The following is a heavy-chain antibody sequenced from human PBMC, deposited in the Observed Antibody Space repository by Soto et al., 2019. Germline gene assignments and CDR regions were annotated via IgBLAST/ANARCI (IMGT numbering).Heavy chain of an antibody. V-gene: IGHV3-21*01. CDR3: ARYGTRGDW. CDR2: ISSNSAYI. D-gene: IGHD3-10*01. J-gene: IGHJ5*01. CDR1: GFTFRSFT. Sequence: GGSLRLSCAASGFTFRSFTMNWVRQAPGEGLEWVSTISSNSAYIYYTDALRGRFTISRDNAKDSLYLHLNSLRVGDTAVYYCARYGTRGDWWGLGTQVTVSS.